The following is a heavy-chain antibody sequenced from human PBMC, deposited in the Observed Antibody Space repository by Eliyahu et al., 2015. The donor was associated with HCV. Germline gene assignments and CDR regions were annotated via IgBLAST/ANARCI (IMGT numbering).Heavy chain of an antibody. V-gene: IGHV4-31*02. Sequence: QMQLQESGPGLVKPSQTLSLXCTVFGGSITRGDYYWTWIRQHPGKGLEWIGYISHNGRAYHNPSLKSRLTILIDTSKDQFSLKLSSVTAADTAIYYCAKQKYVVDAFDLWGQGTMVTVSP. J-gene: IGHJ3*01. CDR3: AKQKYVVDAFDL. CDR2: ISHNGRA. CDR1: GGSITRGDYY. D-gene: IGHD2/OR15-2a*01.